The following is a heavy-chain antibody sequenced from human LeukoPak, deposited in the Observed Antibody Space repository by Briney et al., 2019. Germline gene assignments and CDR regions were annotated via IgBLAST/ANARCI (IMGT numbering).Heavy chain of an antibody. CDR2: ISSSSSYI. V-gene: IGHV3-21*01. CDR3: ARWQWGSDLDIAVAGTTFDY. J-gene: IGHJ4*02. Sequence: GGSLRLSCAASGFTFSSYSMNWVRQAPGKGLEWVSSISSSSSYIYYADSVKGRFTISRDNAKNSLYLQMNSLRAEDTAVYYCARWQWGSDLDIAVAGTTFDYWGQGTLVTVSS. D-gene: IGHD6-19*01. CDR1: GFTFSSYS.